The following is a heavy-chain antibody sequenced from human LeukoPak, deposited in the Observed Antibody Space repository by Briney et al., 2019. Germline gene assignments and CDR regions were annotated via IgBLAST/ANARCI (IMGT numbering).Heavy chain of an antibody. CDR1: GGSFSGYY. CDR2: INHSGST. J-gene: IGHJ4*02. Sequence: SETLSLTCAVYGGSFSGYYWSWIRQPPGKGLEWIWEINHSGSTNYNPSLKSRVTISVDTSKNHFSLKLSSVTAADTAVYYCARGCRSGSYFDYWGQGTLVTVSS. D-gene: IGHD3-3*01. V-gene: IGHV4-34*01. CDR3: ARGCRSGSYFDY.